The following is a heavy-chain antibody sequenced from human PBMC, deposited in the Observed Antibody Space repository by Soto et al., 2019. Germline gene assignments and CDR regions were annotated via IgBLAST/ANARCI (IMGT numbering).Heavy chain of an antibody. J-gene: IGHJ3*02. CDR3: ARDGLNYYDRNDAFDI. V-gene: IGHV4-31*03. CDR1: CGSISSGGYY. D-gene: IGHD3-22*01. CDR2: IYYSGST. Sequence: PSETLSLTCTVSCGSISSGGYYWSWIRQHPGKGLEWIGYIYYSGSTYYNPSLKSRVTISVDTSKNQFSLKLSSVTAADTAVYYCARDGLNYYDRNDAFDIWGQGTMVTVSS.